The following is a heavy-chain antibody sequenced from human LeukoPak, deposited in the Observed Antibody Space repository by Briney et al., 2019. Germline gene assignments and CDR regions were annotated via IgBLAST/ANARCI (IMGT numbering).Heavy chain of an antibody. CDR1: GFTFSSYW. CDR2: IKQDGSEK. V-gene: IGHV3-7*01. J-gene: IGHJ4*02. D-gene: IGHD4-17*01. CDR3: AREGTAYGDYPYYFDY. Sequence: GGSLRLSCAASGFTFSSYWMSWVRQAPGKGLEWVANIKQDGSEKYYVDSVKGRFTISRDNSKNTLYLQMNSLRAEDTAVYYCAREGTAYGDYPYYFDYWGQGTLVTVSS.